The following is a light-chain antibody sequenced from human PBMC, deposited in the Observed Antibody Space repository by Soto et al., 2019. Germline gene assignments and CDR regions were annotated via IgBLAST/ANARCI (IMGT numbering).Light chain of an antibody. J-gene: IGKJ2*01. CDR3: QQSYSTPYT. Sequence: DIQMTQSPSSLSASVGDRVTITCRASQSISSYLNWYQQKPGKAPKLLIYAASSLKSGVPSRFSGSGSGTDFTLTISSQQPEDVATYYSQQSYSTPYTFGQGTKLEIK. CDR1: QSISSY. CDR2: AAS. V-gene: IGKV1-39*01.